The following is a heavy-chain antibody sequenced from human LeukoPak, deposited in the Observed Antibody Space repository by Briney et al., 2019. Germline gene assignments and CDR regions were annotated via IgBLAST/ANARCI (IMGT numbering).Heavy chain of an antibody. V-gene: IGHV3-7*01. D-gene: IGHD2-2*01. CDR2: TKEEGSET. CDR1: GFTFSSYA. J-gene: IGHJ1*01. CDR3: ATYSSSNGREFQY. Sequence: GGSLRLSCAASGFTFSSYAMHWVRQAPGKGLEWVASTKEEGSETYYVDSVKGRFTISRDNAKNSLYLQMNSLRAEDTAVYYCATYSSSNGREFQYWGQGTLVTVSS.